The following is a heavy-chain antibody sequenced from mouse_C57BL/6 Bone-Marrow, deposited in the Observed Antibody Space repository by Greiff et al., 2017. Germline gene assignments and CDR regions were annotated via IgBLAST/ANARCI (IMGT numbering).Heavy chain of an antibody. V-gene: IGHV1-64*01. J-gene: IGHJ4*01. Sequence: QVQLKQPGAELVKPGASVKLSCKASGYTFTSYWMHWVKQRPGQGLEWIGMIHPNSGSTNYNEKFKSKATLTVDKSSSTAYMQLSSLTSEDSAVYYCARDILRRGYAMDYWGQGTSVTVSS. D-gene: IGHD1-1*01. CDR3: ARDILRRGYAMDY. CDR1: GYTFTSYW. CDR2: IHPNSGST.